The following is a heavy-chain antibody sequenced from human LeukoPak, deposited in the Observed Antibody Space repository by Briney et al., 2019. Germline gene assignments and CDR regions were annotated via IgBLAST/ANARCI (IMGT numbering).Heavy chain of an antibody. D-gene: IGHD3-10*01. J-gene: IGHJ4*02. V-gene: IGHV4-34*01. CDR3: ARVQGSGGLFARFDY. CDR2: INHSGST. Sequence: SETLSLTCAVYGGSFSGYYWSWIRQPPGKGLEWIGEINHSGSTNYNPSLKSRVTISVDTSKNQFSLKLSSVTAADTAVYYCARVQGSGGLFARFDYWGQGTLVTVSS. CDR1: GGSFSGYY.